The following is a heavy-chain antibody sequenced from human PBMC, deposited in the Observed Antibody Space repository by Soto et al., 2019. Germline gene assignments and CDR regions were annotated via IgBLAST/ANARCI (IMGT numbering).Heavy chain of an antibody. V-gene: IGHV3-7*01. J-gene: IGHJ6*02. CDR1: GFMPSSYC. CDR2: IKQDGSEK. CDR3: ARANGAVPAFFYRMDV. D-gene: IGHD2-2*01. Sequence: RGALRVPCTASGFMPSSYCMSWVRQALGKELEWVANIKQDGSEKYYVDSVKGRFTISRDNAKNSLYLQMNSLRAEGTAVYYWARANGAVPAFFYRMDVWRQWTTVTGSS.